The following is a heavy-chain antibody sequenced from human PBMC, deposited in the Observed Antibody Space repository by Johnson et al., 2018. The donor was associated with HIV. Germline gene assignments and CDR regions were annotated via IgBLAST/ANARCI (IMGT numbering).Heavy chain of an antibody. J-gene: IGHJ3*02. CDR3: ARGSRYTHDNDDVYLLHAFDI. Sequence: QVQLVESGGGLVKPGGSLRLSCAASGFTFSSYAMHWVRQAPGKGLEWVAVISYDGSNKYFADSVKGRFTISRDNSKNTLYLQMNSLRAEDTAVYYCARGSRYTHDNDDVYLLHAFDIWGQGTVVTVSS. CDR1: GFTFSSYA. CDR2: ISYDGSNK. V-gene: IGHV3-30*04. D-gene: IGHD3-16*01.